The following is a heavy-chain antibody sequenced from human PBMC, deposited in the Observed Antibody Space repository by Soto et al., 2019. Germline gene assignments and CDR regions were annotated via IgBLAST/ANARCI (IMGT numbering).Heavy chain of an antibody. V-gene: IGHV3-74*01. CDR3: ARTIQLGLFDY. D-gene: IGHD5-18*01. CDR1: GSTFSSYW. Sequence: GGSLRLSCAASGSTFSSYWMHWVRQAPGKGLVWVSRINSDGSSTSYADSVKGRFTISRDNAKNTLYLQMNSLRAEDTAVYYCARTIQLGLFDYWGQGTLVTVSS. CDR2: INSDGSST. J-gene: IGHJ4*02.